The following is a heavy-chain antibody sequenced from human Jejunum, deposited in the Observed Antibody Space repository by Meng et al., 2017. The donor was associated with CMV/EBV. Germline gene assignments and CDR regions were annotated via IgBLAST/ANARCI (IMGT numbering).Heavy chain of an antibody. CDR2: INWDGGST. CDR3: VRDRIPATGYYSMGV. Sequence: FTFDAYDMHWVRQTPGKGLEWVSVINWDGGSTSYADSVKGRFTISRDNNKNSLYLQMNSLRAEDTALYYCVRDRIPATGYYSMGVWGQGTTVTVSS. V-gene: IGHV3-43D*03. J-gene: IGHJ6*02. D-gene: IGHD6-13*01. CDR1: FTFDAYD.